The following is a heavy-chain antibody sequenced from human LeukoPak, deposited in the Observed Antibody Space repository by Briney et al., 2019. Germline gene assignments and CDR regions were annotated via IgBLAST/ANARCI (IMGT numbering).Heavy chain of an antibody. D-gene: IGHD3-22*01. CDR1: GFTFSSCG. CDR3: ARDANYDSSGYRDAFDI. V-gene: IGHV3-33*01. J-gene: IGHJ3*02. CDR2: IWYDGSNK. Sequence: GGSLRLSCAASGFTFSSCGMHWVRQAPGKGLEWVAVIWYDGSNKYYADSVKGRYTISRDNSKNTLYLQMNSLRAEDTAVYYCARDANYDSSGYRDAFDIWGQGTMVTVSS.